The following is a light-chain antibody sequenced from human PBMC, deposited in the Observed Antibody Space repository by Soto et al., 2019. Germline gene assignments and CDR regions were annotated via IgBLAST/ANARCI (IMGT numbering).Light chain of an antibody. Sequence: QSALTQPASVSGSPGQSITISCTGTSRDVGGYNYVSWHQQHPGKAPKVINTEVSNRPSGVSNRFSGSKSGNTASLTISGLQAEDEADYYCRSYISSSTFVVFGGGTKLTVL. V-gene: IGLV2-14*01. CDR3: RSYISSSTFVV. J-gene: IGLJ2*01. CDR1: SRDVGGYNY. CDR2: EVS.